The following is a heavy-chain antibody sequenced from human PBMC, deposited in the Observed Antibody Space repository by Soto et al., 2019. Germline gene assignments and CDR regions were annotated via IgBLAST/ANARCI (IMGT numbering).Heavy chain of an antibody. Sequence: QVQLVESGGGLVRPGGSLRLSCAASGFTFSDNYMSWIRQAPGKGLEWISYISSSGSTIYYAGSVKGRFTISRDNAKNSLFLQMNSLRTDDTAVYYCARDRTVIADILWGQGTLVTVSS. CDR3: ARDRTVIADIL. CDR1: GFTFSDNY. V-gene: IGHV3-11*01. CDR2: ISSSGSTI. J-gene: IGHJ4*02. D-gene: IGHD6-13*01.